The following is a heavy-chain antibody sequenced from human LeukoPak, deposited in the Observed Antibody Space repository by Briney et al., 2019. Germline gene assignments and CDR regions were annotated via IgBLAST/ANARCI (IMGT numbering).Heavy chain of an antibody. Sequence: SETLSLTCAVSGGSISSSNWWSWVRQPPGKGLEWIGEIYHSGSTNYNPSLKSRVTISVDKSKNQFSLKLSSVTAADTAVYYCARDRDYGGNSENFDYWGQGTLVTVSS. CDR2: IYHSGST. CDR3: ARDRDYGGNSENFDY. J-gene: IGHJ4*02. V-gene: IGHV4-4*02. CDR1: GGSISSSNW. D-gene: IGHD4-23*01.